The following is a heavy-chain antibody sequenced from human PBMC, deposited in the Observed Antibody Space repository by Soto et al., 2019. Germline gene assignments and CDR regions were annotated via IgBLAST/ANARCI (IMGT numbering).Heavy chain of an antibody. CDR1: EGRCIGYC. CDR2: IYPGDSDT. Sequence: WRGAEGRCIGYCVGWVSQITGKGLEWMGIIYPGDSDTRYSPSFQGQVTISADKSISTAYLQWSSLKASDTAMYYCARHAPTTVTTGPHYYYYGMDVSGQGITVTVSS. CDR3: ARHAPTTVTTGPHYYYYGMDV. J-gene: IGHJ6*02. D-gene: IGHD4-17*01. V-gene: IGHV5-51*01.